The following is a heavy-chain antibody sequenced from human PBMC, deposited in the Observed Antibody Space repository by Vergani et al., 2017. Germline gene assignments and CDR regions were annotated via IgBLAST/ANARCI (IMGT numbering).Heavy chain of an antibody. J-gene: IGHJ5*02. D-gene: IGHD1-14*01. CDR3: ARDRKGFDP. CDR1: GGSVSSGSYY. CDR2: IYYSGST. Sequence: QVQLQESGPGLVKPSETLSLTCTVSGGSVSSGSYYWSWIRQPPGKGLAWIGYIYYSGSTNYNPSLKSRVTISVDTSKNQFSLKLSSVTAADTAVYYCARDRKGFDPWGQGTLVTVSS. V-gene: IGHV4-61*01.